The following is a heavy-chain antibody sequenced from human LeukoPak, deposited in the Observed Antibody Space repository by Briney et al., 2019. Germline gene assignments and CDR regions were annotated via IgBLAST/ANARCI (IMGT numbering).Heavy chain of an antibody. J-gene: IGHJ4*02. CDR3: GIRDTSDYYVF. CDR2: TGSNGVT. Sequence: PGGSLRLSCTGSGFTFRTYAFSWVRQAPGKGLEWVSATGSNGVTYYADSVKGRSTISRDNSKNALYLQMNGLRADDTAVYYCGIRDTSDYYVFWGQGILVTVSS. CDR1: GFTFRTYA. D-gene: IGHD3-22*01. V-gene: IGHV3-23*01.